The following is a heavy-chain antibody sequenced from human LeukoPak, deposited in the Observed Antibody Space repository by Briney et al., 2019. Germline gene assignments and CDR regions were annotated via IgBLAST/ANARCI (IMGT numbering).Heavy chain of an antibody. CDR1: GGSISSSSYY. CDR3: ARDPEMYYYDSSGYYYPYYFDY. J-gene: IGHJ4*02. D-gene: IGHD3-22*01. CDR2: IYYSGST. V-gene: IGHV4-39*07. Sequence: ASETLSLTCTVSGGSISSSSYYWGWIRQPPGKGLEWIGSIYYSGSTYYNPSLKSRVTISVDTSKNQFSLKLSSVTAADTAVYYCARDPEMYYYDSSGYYYPYYFDYWGQGTLVTVSS.